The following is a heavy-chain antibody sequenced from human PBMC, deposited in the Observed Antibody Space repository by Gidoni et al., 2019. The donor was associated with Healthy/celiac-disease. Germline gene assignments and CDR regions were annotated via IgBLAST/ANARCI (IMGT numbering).Heavy chain of an antibody. CDR1: GFTFDDDA. CDR2: ISWNSGSI. Sequence: EVQLVESGGGLVQPGRSLRLACAASGFTFDDDAMHWVRQAPGKGLEWVSGISWNSGSIGYAASVKGQFTISRDNAKNSLYLQMNSLRAEDTALYYCAKDKGEDYGDYSGKGGLGWYFDLWGRGTLVTVSS. V-gene: IGHV3-9*01. CDR3: AKDKGEDYGDYSGKGGLGWYFDL. D-gene: IGHD4-17*01. J-gene: IGHJ2*01.